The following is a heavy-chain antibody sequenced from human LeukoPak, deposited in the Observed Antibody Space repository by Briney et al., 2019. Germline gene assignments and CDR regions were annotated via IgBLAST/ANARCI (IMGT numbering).Heavy chain of an antibody. D-gene: IGHD3-10*01. CDR2: IYYSGST. CDR3: ARVGFREPAFDY. CDR1: GGSISSYY. V-gene: IGHV4-59*12. J-gene: IGHJ4*02. Sequence: SETLSLTCTVSGGSISSYYWSWIRQPPGKGLEWIGYIYYSGSTNYNPSLKSRVTISVDTSKNQFSLKLSSVTAADTAVYYCARVGFREPAFDYWGQGTPVIVSS.